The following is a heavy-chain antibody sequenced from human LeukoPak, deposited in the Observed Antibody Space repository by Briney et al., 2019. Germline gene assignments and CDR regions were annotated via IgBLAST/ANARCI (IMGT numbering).Heavy chain of an antibody. CDR3: ARDSPYSSGWQYFDY. CDR1: GYTFTSYG. J-gene: IGHJ4*02. V-gene: IGHV1-18*01. Sequence: ASVKVSCKASGYTFTSYGISWVRQAPGQGLEWMGWISAYKGNTNYAQKLQGRVTMTTDTSTSTAYMELRSLRSDDTAVYYCARDSPYSSGWQYFDYWGQGTLVTVSS. D-gene: IGHD6-19*01. CDR2: ISAYKGNT.